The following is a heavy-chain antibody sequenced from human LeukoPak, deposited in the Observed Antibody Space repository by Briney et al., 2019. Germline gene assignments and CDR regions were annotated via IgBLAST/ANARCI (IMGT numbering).Heavy chain of an antibody. CDR1: GYTFTGYY. Sequence: GASLKVSCKASGYTFTGYYMHWVRQAPGQGLEWIGWINPNSGGTNYAQNFQGRVTMTRDTSISTAYMELSRLRSDDTAVHYCARSGSSGARAHFQHWGQGTLVTVSS. D-gene: IGHD6-19*01. V-gene: IGHV1-2*02. CDR2: INPNSGGT. CDR3: ARSGSSGARAHFQH. J-gene: IGHJ1*01.